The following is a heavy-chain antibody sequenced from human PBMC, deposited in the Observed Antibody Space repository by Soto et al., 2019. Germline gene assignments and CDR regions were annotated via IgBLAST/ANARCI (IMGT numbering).Heavy chain of an antibody. CDR1: GYCCTSFG. CDR3: GRAAAVAGSAVGYVDP. V-gene: IGHV1-18*01. CDR2: ISGYNGNT. Sequence: XSVRVTCSASGYCCTSFGSTWARRAPGQGLEWMGWISGYNGNTNHAQKFQCRVTMTTDTSTSTAYMELRSLRSDDTAVYYCGRAAAVAGSAVGYVDPWGRGTLVTVSS. J-gene: IGHJ5*02. D-gene: IGHD6-19*01.